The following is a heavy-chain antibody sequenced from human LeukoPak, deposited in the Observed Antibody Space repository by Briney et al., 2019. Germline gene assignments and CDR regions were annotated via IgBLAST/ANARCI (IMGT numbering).Heavy chain of an antibody. CDR3: AKGPLRVGATGWFDP. V-gene: IGHV3-74*01. CDR2: ITNDGSST. Sequence: PGGSLRLSCAAAGLTFSSHWMHWVRQAPGKWLVWVSRITNDGSSTTYADSVKGRFTISRDNAKNTLYLQMNSLRAEDMAVYYCAKGPLRVGATGWFDPWGQGTLVTVSS. J-gene: IGHJ5*02. CDR1: GLTFSSHW. D-gene: IGHD1-26*01.